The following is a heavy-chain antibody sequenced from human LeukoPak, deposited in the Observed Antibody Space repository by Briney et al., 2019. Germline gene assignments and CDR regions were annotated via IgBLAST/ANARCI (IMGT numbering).Heavy chain of an antibody. V-gene: IGHV4-38-2*02. D-gene: IGHD3-3*01. J-gene: IGHJ4*02. CDR2: IYHSGGT. CDR1: GYSISSGYY. CDR3: ARGTEYYDFWSGYYSYFDY. Sequence: SETLSLTCTVSGYSISSGYYWGWIRQPPGKGLEWIGSIYHSGGTYYNPSLKSRVTISVDTSKNQFSLKLSSVTAADTAVYYCARGTEYYDFWSGYYSYFDYWGQGTLVTVSS.